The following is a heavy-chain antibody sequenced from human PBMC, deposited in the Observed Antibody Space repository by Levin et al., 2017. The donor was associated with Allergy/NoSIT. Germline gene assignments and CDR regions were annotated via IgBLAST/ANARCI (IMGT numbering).Heavy chain of an antibody. CDR3: ARVYYDSIGYYYNTFDI. Sequence: GGSLRLSCAASGFTFDDYAMSWVRRVPGKGLEWVSGINWSGGSRGYADSVKGRFTISRDNAKNSLYLHMNSLRAEDTALYYCARVYYDSIGYYYNTFDIWGQGTMVTVSS. V-gene: IGHV3-20*04. CDR2: INWSGGSR. J-gene: IGHJ3*02. D-gene: IGHD3-22*01. CDR1: GFTFDDYA.